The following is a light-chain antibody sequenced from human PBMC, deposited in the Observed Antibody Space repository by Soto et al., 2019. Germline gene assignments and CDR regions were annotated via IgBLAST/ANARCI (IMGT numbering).Light chain of an antibody. CDR1: SSDVGAYDY. CDR2: NVS. CDR3: SSYTTGNTVV. V-gene: IGLV2-14*03. Sequence: QSALTQPASVSGSPGQSITISCAGTSSDVGAYDYVSWYQQHPGKAPKLIIRNVSSRPSGVSNRFSGSKSGNTASLTISGLQAEDEADYYCSSYTTGNTVVFGGGTQLTVL. J-gene: IGLJ2*01.